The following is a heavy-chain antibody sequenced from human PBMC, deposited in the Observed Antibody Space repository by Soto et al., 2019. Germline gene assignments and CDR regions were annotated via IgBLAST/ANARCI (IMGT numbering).Heavy chain of an antibody. CDR1: GYSVSSSDYY. Sequence: SETLSLTCRVSGYSVSSSDYYWAWIRQPPGKGLEWIGSMFYSGLTYYNPSLKSRATLSVDTSKNQISVRLNSVTAADTAVYYCAPLSVSLSGPYGIHVWGQGTTVTVSS. CDR2: MFYSGLT. CDR3: APLSVSLSGPYGIHV. J-gene: IGHJ6*02. V-gene: IGHV4-39*01. D-gene: IGHD2-15*01.